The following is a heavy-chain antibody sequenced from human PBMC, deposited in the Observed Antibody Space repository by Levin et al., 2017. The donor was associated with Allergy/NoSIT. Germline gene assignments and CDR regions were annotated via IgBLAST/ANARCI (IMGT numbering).Heavy chain of an antibody. D-gene: IGHD6-19*01. CDR3: AKDSGYSSGWYHQGLRDPIDY. V-gene: IGHV3-30*18. CDR1: GFTFSSYG. CDR2: ISYDGSNK. Sequence: GESLKISCAASGFTFSSYGMHWVRQAPGKGLEWVAVISYDGSNKYYADSVKGRFTISRDNSKNTLYLQMNSLRAEDTAVYYCAKDSGYSSGWYHQGLRDPIDYWGQGTLVTVSS. J-gene: IGHJ4*02.